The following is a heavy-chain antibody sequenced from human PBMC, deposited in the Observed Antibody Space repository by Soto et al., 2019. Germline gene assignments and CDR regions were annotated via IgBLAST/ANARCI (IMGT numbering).Heavy chain of an antibody. CDR1: GFTFSDYY. CDR2: ISSSSSYT. J-gene: IGHJ6*04. D-gene: IGHD3-10*01. V-gene: IGHV3-11*06. CDR3: ARSPPYYGSGSYLYYYYYGMEV. Sequence: GGSLRLSCAASGFTFSDYYMSWIRQAPGKRLEWVSYISSSSSYTNYADSVKGRFTISRDNAKNSLYLQMNSLRAEDTAVYYCARSPPYYGSGSYLYYYYYGMEVWGKGTSVTVSS.